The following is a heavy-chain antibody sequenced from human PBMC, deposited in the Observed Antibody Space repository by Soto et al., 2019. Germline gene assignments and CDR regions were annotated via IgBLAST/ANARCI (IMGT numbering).Heavy chain of an antibody. CDR3: ARGIPRGYSYGSYYFDY. CDR2: IYSGGRT. J-gene: IGHJ4*02. CDR1: GFTVSSNY. D-gene: IGHD5-18*01. Sequence: PWGALLVSCVSSGFTVSSNYMAWVRQAPGKGLEWVSVIYSGGRTYYADSVKGRFTISRDNPKNTLYLQMNSLRAEDTAVYYCARGIPRGYSYGSYYFDYWGQGTMVTVSS. V-gene: IGHV3-53*01.